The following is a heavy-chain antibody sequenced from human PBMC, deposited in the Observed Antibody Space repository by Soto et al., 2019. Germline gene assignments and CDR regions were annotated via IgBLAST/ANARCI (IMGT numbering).Heavy chain of an antibody. Sequence: EPLSSTGVVLVGSVPSSQWSWVRQCPGKGLEWMAYTVLIGDTNYNPSLQSQVTISMDTSKNQVSLKWTSMTEADTAVYYCARDMHAGFTHDFDPWGQGTPVTVSS. J-gene: IGHJ5*02. V-gene: IGHV4-59*02. D-gene: IGHD1-1*01. CDR3: ARDMHAGFTHDFDP. CDR1: VGSVPSSQ. CDR2: TVLIGDT.